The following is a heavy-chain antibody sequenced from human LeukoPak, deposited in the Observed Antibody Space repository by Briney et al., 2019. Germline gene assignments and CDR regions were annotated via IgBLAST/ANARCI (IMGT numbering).Heavy chain of an antibody. CDR1: GFTSSNHW. D-gene: IGHD3-16*01. CDR3: ASALSD. V-gene: IGHV3-74*01. J-gene: IGHJ4*02. CDR2: INSDGSST. Sequence: GGSLRLSCAASGFTSSNHWMHWVRQAPGKGLVWVSRINSDGSSTSYADSVKGRFTISRDNAKNMLYLQMNGLRAEDTAVYYYASALSDWGQGTLVTVSS.